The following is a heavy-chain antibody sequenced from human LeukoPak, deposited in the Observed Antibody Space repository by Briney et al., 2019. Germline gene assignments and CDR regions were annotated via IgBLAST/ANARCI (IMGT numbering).Heavy chain of an antibody. CDR3: ASTERCSTTCPLDY. V-gene: IGHV4-34*01. D-gene: IGHD2-2*01. CDR2: INHSGST. Sequence: SEALSLTCTVYGESFSGYYWSWIRQPPGKGPEWIGEINHSGSTHYNPSLKSRVTISLDTSKNQFSLKLSSVTAADTAVYYCASTERCSTTCPLDYWGQGTLVTVSS. J-gene: IGHJ4*02. CDR1: GESFSGYY.